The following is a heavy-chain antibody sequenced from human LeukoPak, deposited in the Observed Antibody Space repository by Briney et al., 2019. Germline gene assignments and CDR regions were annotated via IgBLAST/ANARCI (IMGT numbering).Heavy chain of an antibody. Sequence: PSETLSLTCTVSGGAISSYYWSWIRQPPGKGLEWIGYIYYSGGTNYNPSLKSRVTISVDTSKNQFSLKLSSVTAADTAVYYCAREAHYYGSGIGYWGQGTLVTVSS. J-gene: IGHJ4*02. CDR3: AREAHYYGSGIGY. D-gene: IGHD3-10*01. CDR1: GGAISSYY. CDR2: IYYSGGT. V-gene: IGHV4-59*01.